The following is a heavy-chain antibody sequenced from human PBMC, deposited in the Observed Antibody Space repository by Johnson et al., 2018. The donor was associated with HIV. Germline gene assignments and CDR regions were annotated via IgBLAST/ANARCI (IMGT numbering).Heavy chain of an antibody. CDR1: GFTVSSNY. V-gene: IGHV3-66*01. Sequence: VLLVESGGGLVQPGGSLRLSCVVSGFTVSSNYMSWVRQAPGKGLEWVSVLHSGGSTSYADSVKGRFTISRDNSKNTPYLQMNSLRAEDTAVYYCATGSPTVTTNAFDIWGQGTMVTVSS. D-gene: IGHD4-17*01. CDR3: ATGSPTVTTNAFDI. J-gene: IGHJ3*02. CDR2: LHSGGST.